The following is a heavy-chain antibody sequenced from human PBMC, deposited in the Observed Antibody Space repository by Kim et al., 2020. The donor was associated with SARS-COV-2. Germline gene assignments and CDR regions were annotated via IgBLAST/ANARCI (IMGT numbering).Heavy chain of an antibody. CDR1: GFTFSSYG. V-gene: IGHV3-33*01. CDR2: IWYDGSNK. J-gene: IGHJ6*02. D-gene: IGHD3-9*01. Sequence: GGSLRLSCAASGFTFSSYGMHWVRQAPGKGLEWVAVIWYDGSNKYYADSVKGRFTISRDNSKNTLYLQMNSLGAEDTAVYYCAIDLDHPEDGMDVWGQGTTVTVSS. CDR3: AIDLDHPEDGMDV.